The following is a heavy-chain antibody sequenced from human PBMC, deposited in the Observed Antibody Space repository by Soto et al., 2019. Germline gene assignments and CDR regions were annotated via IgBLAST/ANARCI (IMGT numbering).Heavy chain of an antibody. J-gene: IGHJ6*02. CDR1: GFTSSSYD. D-gene: IGHD1-26*01. Sequence: PGGSLRLSCAASGFTSSSYDMHWVRQATGKGLEWVSAIGTAGDTYYPGSVKGRFTISRENAKNSLYLQMNSLRAEDTAVYYCARGLYSGSPLPPGYYYYGMDVWGQGTTVTVSS. CDR2: IGTAGDT. V-gene: IGHV3-13*01. CDR3: ARGLYSGSPLPPGYYYYGMDV.